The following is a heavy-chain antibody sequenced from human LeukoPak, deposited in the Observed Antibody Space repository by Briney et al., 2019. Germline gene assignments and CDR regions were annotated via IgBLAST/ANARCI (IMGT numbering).Heavy chain of an antibody. CDR2: IYYSGST. V-gene: IGHV4-39*01. D-gene: IGHD5-18*01. CDR3: ARGGRGYSYGRELDY. Sequence: SETLSLTCTVSGGSISSSSYYWGWIRQPPGKGLEWIGSIYYSGSTYYNPSLKSRVTISVDTSKNQFSLKLSSVTAADTAVYYCARGGRGYSYGRELDYWGQGTLVTVSS. J-gene: IGHJ4*02. CDR1: GGSISSSSYY.